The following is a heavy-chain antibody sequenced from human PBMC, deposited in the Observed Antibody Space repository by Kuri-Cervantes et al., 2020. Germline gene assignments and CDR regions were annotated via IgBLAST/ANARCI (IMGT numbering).Heavy chain of an antibody. V-gene: IGHV1-69*13. CDR3: ARGPVLRFLEWLSSYYMDV. Sequence: SVKVSCKASGCTFSSYAISWVRQAPGQGLEWMGGIIPIFGTANYVQKFQGRVTITANESTSTAYMELSSLRSEDTAVYYCARGPVLRFLEWLSSYYMDVWGKGTTVTVSS. CDR1: GCTFSSYA. D-gene: IGHD3-3*01. CDR2: IIPIFGTA. J-gene: IGHJ6*03.